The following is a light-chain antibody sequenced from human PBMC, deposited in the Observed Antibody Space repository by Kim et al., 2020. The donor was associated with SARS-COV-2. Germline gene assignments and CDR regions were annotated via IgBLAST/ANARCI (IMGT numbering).Light chain of an antibody. J-gene: IGLJ2*01. V-gene: IGLV2-14*03. CDR3: SSYTSSSVI. Sequence: PGQSITISCTGTSSDIGGYNYVSWYQQHPGKAPKLMIYDVSIRPSGDSDRFSGSKSGNTASLTISGLQAEDEADYYCSSYTSSSVIFGGGTKVTVL. CDR1: SSDIGGYNY. CDR2: DVS.